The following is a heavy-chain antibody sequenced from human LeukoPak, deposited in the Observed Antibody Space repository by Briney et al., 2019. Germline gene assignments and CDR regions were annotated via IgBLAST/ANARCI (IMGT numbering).Heavy chain of an antibody. CDR1: GYSFTSYW. CDR2: IYPGDSDT. V-gene: IGHV5-51*01. CDR3: ARAYDSSGYYFYC. Sequence: GESLKISCKGSGYSFTSYWIGWVRQMPGKGLEWMGIIYPGDSDTRYSPSFQGQVTISADKSISPAYLQWSSLKASDTAMYYCARAYDSSGYYFYCWGQGTLVTVSS. D-gene: IGHD3-22*01. J-gene: IGHJ4*02.